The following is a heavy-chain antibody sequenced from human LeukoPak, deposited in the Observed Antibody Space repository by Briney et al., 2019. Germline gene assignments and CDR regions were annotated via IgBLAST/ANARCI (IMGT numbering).Heavy chain of an antibody. Sequence: PGGSLRLSCAASGITFTNAWLTWVRPAPGKGGEWGGRVIPKGDGGAADYAAPVKGSFTISRDDSTKTLYLQMNSLKTEDTAVYYCTTDRMIYATNWAVSWFDRWGQGTLVTVSS. J-gene: IGHJ5*02. CDR1: GITFTNAW. CDR3: TTDRMIYATNWAVSWFDR. V-gene: IGHV3-15*01. D-gene: IGHD2-8*01. CDR2: VIPKGDGGAA.